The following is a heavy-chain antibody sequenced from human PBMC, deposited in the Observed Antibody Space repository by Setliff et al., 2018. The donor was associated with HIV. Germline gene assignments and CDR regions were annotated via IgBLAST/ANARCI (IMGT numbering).Heavy chain of an antibody. CDR3: ARGDTRNYYGGDYFDY. J-gene: IGHJ4*02. V-gene: IGHV4-4*02. CDR1: GVSISNSLW. Sequence: PSETLSLTCVVSGVSISNSLWWTWVRQPPGKGLEWIGEVSHSGSTNYNPSLKSRVAISVDTSKNQFSLKLSSVTAADTAVYYCARGDTRNYYGGDYFDYWGQGSLVTVSS. CDR2: VSHSGST. D-gene: IGHD1-26*01.